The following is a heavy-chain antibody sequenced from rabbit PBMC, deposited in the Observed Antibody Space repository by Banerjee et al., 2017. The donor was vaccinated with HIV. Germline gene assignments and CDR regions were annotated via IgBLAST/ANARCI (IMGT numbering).Heavy chain of an antibody. CDR2: IYTSSGNT. CDR1: GFDFSSYY. V-gene: IGHV1S40*01. J-gene: IGHJ4*01. CDR3: ARSSYGGVGYAYATCNL. D-gene: IGHD6-1*01. Sequence: QSLEESGGDLVKPGASLTLTCTASGFDFSSYYMSWVRQAPGKGLEWIAYIYTSSGNTYYASWAKGRFTISKTSSTTVTLQMTSLTAADTATYFCARSSYGGVGYAYATCNLWGPGTLVTVS.